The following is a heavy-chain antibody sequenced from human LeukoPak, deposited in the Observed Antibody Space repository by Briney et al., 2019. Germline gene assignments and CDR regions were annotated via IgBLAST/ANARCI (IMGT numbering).Heavy chain of an antibody. J-gene: IGHJ4*02. V-gene: IGHV4-34*01. Sequence: SETLSLTCAVYGGSFSGYFWTWIRQPPGKGLEWIGEINHGGSTKYNPSLKSRVTISVDTSKNHFSLKLSSLTAADTAVYYCARGPPLTYDGSGYYFFDYWGQGTLVTVSS. CDR1: GGSFSGYF. CDR3: ARGPPLTYDGSGYYFFDY. CDR2: INHGGST. D-gene: IGHD3-22*01.